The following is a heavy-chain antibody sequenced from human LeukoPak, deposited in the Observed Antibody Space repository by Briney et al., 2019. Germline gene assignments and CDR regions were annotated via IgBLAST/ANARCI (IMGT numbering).Heavy chain of an antibody. Sequence: SETLSLTCTVSGGSISSGGYYWSWIRQHPGKSLEWIGYIYYSGSTYYNPSLKSRVTISVDTSKNQFSLKLSSVTAADTAVYYCARDGLGSSGFDYWGQGTLVTVSS. D-gene: IGHD6-6*01. CDR2: IYYSGST. CDR1: GGSISSGGYY. CDR3: ARDGLGSSGFDY. V-gene: IGHV4-31*03. J-gene: IGHJ4*02.